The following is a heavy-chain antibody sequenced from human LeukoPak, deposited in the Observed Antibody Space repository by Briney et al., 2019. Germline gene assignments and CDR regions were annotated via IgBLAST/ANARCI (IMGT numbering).Heavy chain of an antibody. D-gene: IGHD3-16*01. CDR1: GFTFSSYA. CDR3: VRGDTRDY. J-gene: IGHJ4*02. Sequence: GGSLRLSCAASGFTFSSYAMHWVRQAPGKGLEWVAVISYDGSNKYYADSVKGRFTISRDNSKNTLYLQMNSLRGEDTAVYYCVRGDTRDYWGQGTLITVSS. CDR2: ISYDGSNK. V-gene: IGHV3-30-3*01.